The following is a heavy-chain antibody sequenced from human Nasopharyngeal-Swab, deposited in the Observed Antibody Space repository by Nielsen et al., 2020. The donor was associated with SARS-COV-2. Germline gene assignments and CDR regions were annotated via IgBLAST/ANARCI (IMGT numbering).Heavy chain of an antibody. J-gene: IGHJ6*02. D-gene: IGHD3-3*01. Sequence: VRQAPGKGLEWIGEIYHSGSTNYNTSLKSRVTISVDKSKNQFSLKLSSVTAADTAVYYCARGKTGILEWLLPDEMSYGMDVWGQGTTVTVSS. CDR3: ARGKTGILEWLLPDEMSYGMDV. CDR2: IYHSGST. V-gene: IGHV4-4*02.